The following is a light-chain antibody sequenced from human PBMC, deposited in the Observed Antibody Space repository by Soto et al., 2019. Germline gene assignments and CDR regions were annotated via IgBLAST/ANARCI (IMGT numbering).Light chain of an antibody. CDR3: QQYYNWPRT. J-gene: IGKJ1*01. V-gene: IGKV3-15*01. CDR2: GAS. CDR1: QSVTSN. Sequence: EIVMTQSPATLSVSPGERVTLSCRASQSVTSNLAWYQRKPGQAPRLLIYGASTRATGIPARLSGSGSGTEFTLTISSLQSEDFAVYYCQQYYNWPRTFGQGTKVDIK.